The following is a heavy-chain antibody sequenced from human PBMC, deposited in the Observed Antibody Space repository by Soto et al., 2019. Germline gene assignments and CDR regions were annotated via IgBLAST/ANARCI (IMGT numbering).Heavy chain of an antibody. Sequence: SETLSLTCTVSGGSISSGSYYWGWIRQPPGKGLEWIGSIYYSGSTYYNSSLKSRVTMSVDTSKNQFSLKLSSVTAADTAVYYCARQLMYWGQGTPVSVSS. CDR3: ARQLMY. CDR2: IYYSGST. J-gene: IGHJ4*02. CDR1: GGSISSGSYY. V-gene: IGHV4-39*07. D-gene: IGHD6-13*01.